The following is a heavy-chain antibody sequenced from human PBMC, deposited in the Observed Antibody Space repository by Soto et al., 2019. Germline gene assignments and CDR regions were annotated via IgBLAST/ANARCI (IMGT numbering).Heavy chain of an antibody. CDR1: GFTVSSNY. CDR3: ARDSRPQYYYGMDV. CDR2: IYSGGST. V-gene: IGHV3-53*02. J-gene: IGHJ6*02. Sequence: EVQLVETGGGLIQPGGSLRLSCAASGFTVSSNYMSWVRQPPGKGLECVSVIYSGGSTYYADSVKGRFTISRDNSKNTLYLQMNSLRAEDTAVYYCARDSRPQYYYGMDVWGQGTTVTVSS.